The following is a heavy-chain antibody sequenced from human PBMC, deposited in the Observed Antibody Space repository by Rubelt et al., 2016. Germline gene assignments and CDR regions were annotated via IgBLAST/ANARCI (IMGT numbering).Heavy chain of an antibody. D-gene: IGHD3-10*01. V-gene: IGHV3-21*01. J-gene: IGHJ3*02. CDR2: ISSSSSYI. CDR3: ARDPGDDAFDI. Sequence: TFRSYSMNWVRQAPGTGLEWVSSISSSSSYIYYADSVKGRFTISRDNAKNSLYLQMNSLRAEDTAVYYCARDPGDDAFDIWGQGTMVTVSS. CDR1: TFRSYS.